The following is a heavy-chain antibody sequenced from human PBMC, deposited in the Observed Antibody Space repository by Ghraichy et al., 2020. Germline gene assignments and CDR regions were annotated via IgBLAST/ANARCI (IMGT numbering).Heavy chain of an antibody. V-gene: IGHV4-61*01. CDR1: GGSVSSGIYY. D-gene: IGHD2-2*01. Sequence: SEILSLTCTVSGGSVSSGIYYWSWIRQPPGKGLEWIGYISYSGSTNYNPSLQSRVTISVDTSKNQFSLKLNSVTAADTAFYYCARAFGDIVVVPAYYYGLDVWGQGTTVTVAS. CDR2: ISYSGST. J-gene: IGHJ6*02. CDR3: ARAFGDIVVVPAYYYGLDV.